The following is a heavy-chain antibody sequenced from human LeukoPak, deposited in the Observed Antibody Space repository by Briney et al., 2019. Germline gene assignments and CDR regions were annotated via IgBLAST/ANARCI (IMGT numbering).Heavy chain of an antibody. V-gene: IGHV3-7*01. Sequence: PGGSLRLSCAASGFTFSSYWMSWVRQAPGKGLEWVANIKQDGSEKYYVDSVEGRFTISRDNAKNSLYLQMNSLRAEDTAVYYCAGGPLVVVAATPLADYWGPGTLVTVSS. CDR3: AGGPLVVVAATPLADY. CDR2: IKQDGSEK. CDR1: GFTFSSYW. J-gene: IGHJ4*02. D-gene: IGHD2-15*01.